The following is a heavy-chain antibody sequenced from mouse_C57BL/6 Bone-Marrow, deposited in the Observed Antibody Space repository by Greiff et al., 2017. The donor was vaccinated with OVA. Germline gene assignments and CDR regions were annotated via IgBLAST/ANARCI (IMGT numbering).Heavy chain of an antibody. CDR3: ARGGNYGGFAY. V-gene: IGHV5-16*01. J-gene: IGHJ3*01. D-gene: IGHD2-1*01. CDR1: GFTFSDYY. CDR2: INYDGSST. Sequence: EVQLQESQGGLVQPGSSMKLSCTASGFTFSDYYMAWVRQVPEKGLEWVANINYDGSSTYYLDSLKSRFIISRDNAKNILYLQMSSLKSEDTATYYCARGGNYGGFAYWGQGTLVTVSA.